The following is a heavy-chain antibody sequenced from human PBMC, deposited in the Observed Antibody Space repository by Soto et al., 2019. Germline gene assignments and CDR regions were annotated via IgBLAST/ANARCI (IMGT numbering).Heavy chain of an antibody. D-gene: IGHD3-3*01. Sequence: EVQLVESGGGLVKPGGSLRLSCAASGFTFSNAWMSWVRQAPGKGLEWVGRIKSKTDGGTTDYAAPVKGRFTISRDDSKNTLYLQMNSLKTEDTAVYYCTTEDDFWSGALGNWGQGTLVTVSS. CDR1: GFTFSNAW. V-gene: IGHV3-15*01. CDR2: IKSKTDGGTT. J-gene: IGHJ4*02. CDR3: TTEDDFWSGALGN.